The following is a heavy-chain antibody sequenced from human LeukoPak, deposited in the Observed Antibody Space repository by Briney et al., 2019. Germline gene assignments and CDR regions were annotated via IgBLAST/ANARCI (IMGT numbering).Heavy chain of an antibody. CDR2: IYYSGST. Sequence: SETLSLTCTVSGGSISSYYWSWIRQPPGKGLEWIGYIYYSGSTNYNPSLKSRVTISVDTSKNQFSLKLSSVTAADTAVYYCARVREMYGAWGVIIENWFDPWGQGTLVTVSS. V-gene: IGHV4-59*01. CDR1: GGSISSYY. CDR3: ARVREMYGAWGVIIENWFDP. D-gene: IGHD3-10*01. J-gene: IGHJ5*02.